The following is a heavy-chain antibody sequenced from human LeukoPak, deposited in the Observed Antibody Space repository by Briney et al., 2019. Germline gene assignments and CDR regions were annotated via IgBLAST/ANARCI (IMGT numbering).Heavy chain of an antibody. Sequence: GRSPRLSCAASGFTFSSSAMHWVREAPDKGLEWVAVISYDGSNKYYAASVKGRFTISRDTSKNTLSLQMNSLRADDTAVYYCARDRDSSGWYEAFDYRGQGTLVPVSS. V-gene: IGHV3-30-3*01. D-gene: IGHD6-19*01. CDR3: ARDRDSSGWYEAFDY. CDR1: GFTFSSSA. CDR2: ISYDGSNK. J-gene: IGHJ4*02.